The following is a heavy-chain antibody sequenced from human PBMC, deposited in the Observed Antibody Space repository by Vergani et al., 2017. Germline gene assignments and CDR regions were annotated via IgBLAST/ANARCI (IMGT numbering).Heavy chain of an antibody. D-gene: IGHD3-3*01. CDR2: IYTSGST. CDR1: GGSISSGSYY. Sequence: QVQLPESGPGLVKPSQTLSLTCTVSGGSISSGSYYWSWIRQPAGKGLEWIGRIYTSGSTNYNPSLKSRVTISVDTSKNQFSLKLSSVTAADTAVYYCAREGRGILEWTLVNWFDPWGQGTLVTVSS. CDR3: AREGRGILEWTLVNWFDP. V-gene: IGHV4-61*02. J-gene: IGHJ5*02.